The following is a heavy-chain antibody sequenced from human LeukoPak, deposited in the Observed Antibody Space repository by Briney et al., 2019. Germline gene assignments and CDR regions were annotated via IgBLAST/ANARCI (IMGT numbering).Heavy chain of an antibody. J-gene: IGHJ4*02. D-gene: IGHD4-17*01. CDR1: GFTFSSYA. CDR2: FCYSGST. CDR3: ARLFYGDYYFDY. Sequence: GSLRLSCAASGFTFSSYAMSWIRQPPGKGLEWIGSFCYSGSTYYNPSLKSRITISVDTSKNQFSLKLSSVTAADTAVYYCARLFYGDYYFDYWGQGTLVTVSS. V-gene: IGHV4-39*01.